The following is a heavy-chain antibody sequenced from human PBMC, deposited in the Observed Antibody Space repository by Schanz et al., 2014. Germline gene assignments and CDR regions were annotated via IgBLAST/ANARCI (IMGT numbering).Heavy chain of an antibody. V-gene: IGHV1-18*01. CDR2: ISAYNGNT. CDR1: GYTFTSYG. D-gene: IGHD3-9*01. Sequence: QVQLVQSEAEVKKPGSSVKVSCKASGYTFTSYGINWVRQAPGQGLEWMGWISAYNGNTNYAQKLQGRVTMTTDTSTSTAYMELRSLRSDDTAVYYCARVQDDILTGSEYYYGMDVWGQGTTVTVSS. CDR3: ARVQDDILTGSEYYYGMDV. J-gene: IGHJ6*02.